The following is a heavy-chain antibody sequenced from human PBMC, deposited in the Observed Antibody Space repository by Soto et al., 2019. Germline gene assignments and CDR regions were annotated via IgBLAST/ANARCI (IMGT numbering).Heavy chain of an antibody. CDR2: ISGYNGNT. Sequence: QVQLVQSGAEVKKPGASVKVSCKASGYSFTSYGISWVRQAPGQGLEWMGWISGYNGNTNYAQKFQGRVTMPTDTSTSTAYMELRSLRSDDTAVYYCAGDAQWELPRGFDYWGQGTLVTVSS. CDR1: GYSFTSYG. J-gene: IGHJ4*02. V-gene: IGHV1-18*01. CDR3: AGDAQWELPRGFDY. D-gene: IGHD1-26*01.